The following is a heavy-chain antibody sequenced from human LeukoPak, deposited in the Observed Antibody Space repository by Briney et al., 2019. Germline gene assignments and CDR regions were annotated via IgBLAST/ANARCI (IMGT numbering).Heavy chain of an antibody. CDR1: GGSISSYY. Sequence: SETLSLTCTVSGGSISSYYWSWIRQPAGKGLEWIGRIYSSGGTIYNPSLKSRVTMSVDTSKNQFSLQLTSVTAADTAVYYCARWQDAFDIWGQGTMVTVSS. CDR3: ARWQDAFDI. CDR2: IYSSGGT. V-gene: IGHV4-4*07. J-gene: IGHJ3*02.